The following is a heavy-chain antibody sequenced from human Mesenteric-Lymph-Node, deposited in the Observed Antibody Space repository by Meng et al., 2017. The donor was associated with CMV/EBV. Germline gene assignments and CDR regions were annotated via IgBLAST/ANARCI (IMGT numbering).Heavy chain of an antibody. CDR3: ARAPPDIVVVPAAIRWGDYYCYGMDV. V-gene: IGHV1-8*01. Sequence: ASVKVSCKASGYTFTSYDINWVRQATGQGLEWMGWMNPNSGNTGYAQKFQGRVTMTRNTSISTAYMELSSLRSEDTAVYYCARAPPDIVVVPAAIRWGDYYCYGMDVWGQGTTVTVSS. J-gene: IGHJ6*02. D-gene: IGHD2-2*02. CDR2: MNPNSGNT. CDR1: GYTFTSYD.